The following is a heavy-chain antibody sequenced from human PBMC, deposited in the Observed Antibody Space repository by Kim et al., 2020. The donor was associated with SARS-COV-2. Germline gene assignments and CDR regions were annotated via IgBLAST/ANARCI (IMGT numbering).Heavy chain of an antibody. CDR2: ISGSGGST. J-gene: IGHJ4*02. V-gene: IGHV3-23*01. CDR1: GFTFSSYA. D-gene: IGHD5-12*01. Sequence: GGSLRLSCAASGFTFSSYAMSWVRQAPGKVLEWVSAISGSGGSTYYADSVKGRFTISRDNSKNTLYLQMNSLRAEDTAVYYCAKGTYSGYDWHYWGQGTLVTVSS. CDR3: AKGTYSGYDWHY.